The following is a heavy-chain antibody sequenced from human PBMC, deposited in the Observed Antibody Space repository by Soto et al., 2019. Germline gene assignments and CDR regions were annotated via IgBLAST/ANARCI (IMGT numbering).Heavy chain of an antibody. CDR1: AFSFRHYA. V-gene: IGHV3-30*18. CDR3: AKPFVGEGLLVSDY. Sequence: QVHLVESGGGVVQPGRSLRLSCVASAFSFRHYAMHWVRQAPGKGLGWVAIISFDGSDKYYADSVKGRFPISRDNSKNTLYLQMNSLRVEDTAVYYCAKPFVGEGLLVSDYWGQGTLVTVSS. J-gene: IGHJ4*02. D-gene: IGHD2-8*02. CDR2: ISFDGSDK.